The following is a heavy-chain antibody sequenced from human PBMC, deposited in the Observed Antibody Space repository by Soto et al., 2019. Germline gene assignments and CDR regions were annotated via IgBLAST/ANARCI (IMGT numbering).Heavy chain of an antibody. CDR1: GFTFSSYA. Sequence: GGSLRLSCAASGFTFSSYAMSWVRQAPGKGLEWVSGISGSSGSTCYADSVQGRFTISRDNAMNSLYLQMNSLRAEDTALYYCAKDIYDILTGFVSFDIWGQGTMVTVS. V-gene: IGHV3-23*01. J-gene: IGHJ3*02. D-gene: IGHD3-9*01. CDR3: AKDIYDILTGFVSFDI. CDR2: ISGSSGST.